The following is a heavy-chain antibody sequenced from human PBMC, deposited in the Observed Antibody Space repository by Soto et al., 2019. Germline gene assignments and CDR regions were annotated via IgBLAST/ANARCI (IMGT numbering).Heavy chain of an antibody. Sequence: QVQLVQSGAEVMKPGSSVKVSCKASGDTFNFYTISWVRQAPGQGLEWMGRIIPMLGMSNYAQKFQDRVTIIADKSTSTAYMQLSSLRSEDTAIYYCATSYGSGSRPFDYWGQGTLVTVSS. CDR3: ATSYGSGSRPFDY. CDR2: IIPMLGMS. J-gene: IGHJ4*02. CDR1: GDTFNFYT. V-gene: IGHV1-69*02. D-gene: IGHD3-10*01.